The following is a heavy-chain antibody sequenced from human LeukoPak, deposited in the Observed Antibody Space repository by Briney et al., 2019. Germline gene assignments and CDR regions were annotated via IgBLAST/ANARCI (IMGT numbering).Heavy chain of an antibody. V-gene: IGHV3-9*01. CDR3: VKDDYSHYVWFRFES. D-gene: IGHD3-16*01. J-gene: IGHJ5*01. CDR1: GFPFEDYG. Sequence: GGSLRLSCAASGFPFEDYGMHWVRLAPGKGLEWVSGISWNSASMGYADSVKGRFTISRDNAKNSLYLQMNSLRPEDTALYFCVKDDYSHYVWFRFESWGQGTLVSVSS. CDR2: ISWNSASM.